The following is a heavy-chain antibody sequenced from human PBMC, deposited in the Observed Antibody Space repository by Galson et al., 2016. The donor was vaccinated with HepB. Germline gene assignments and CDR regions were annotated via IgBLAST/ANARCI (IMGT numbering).Heavy chain of an antibody. D-gene: IGHD5-12*01. CDR2: VRGGPDAGTT. Sequence: SLRLSCAASGFTFNNAWMSWVRQAPGKGPEWVGRVRGGPDAGTTDYAAPGKGRFTISRDDSKSMFYLQMNSLKTEDTAVYYCTTHIVATNYYFDYWGRGTLVTVSS. V-gene: IGHV3-15*05. J-gene: IGHJ4*02. CDR1: GFTFNNAW. CDR3: TTHIVATNYYFDY.